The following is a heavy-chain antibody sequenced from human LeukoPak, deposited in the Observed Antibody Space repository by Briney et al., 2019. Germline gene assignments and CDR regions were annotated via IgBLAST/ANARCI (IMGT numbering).Heavy chain of an antibody. CDR2: VYYGGST. V-gene: IGHV4-39*01. D-gene: IGHD6-13*01. Sequence: PSETLSLTCTVSGGSISSSSYYWGWIRQPPGKGLEWIGSVYYGGSTYYNPSLKSRVTISVDTSKNQFSLKLRSVTAADTALYYCARHRVLGIAAAPYYFDSWGQGTLVTVSS. J-gene: IGHJ4*02. CDR1: GGSISSSSYY. CDR3: ARHRVLGIAAAPYYFDS.